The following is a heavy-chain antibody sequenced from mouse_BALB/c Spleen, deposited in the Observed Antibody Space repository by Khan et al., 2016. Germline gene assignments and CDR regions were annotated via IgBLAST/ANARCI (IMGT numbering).Heavy chain of an antibody. CDR3: TRKWYEYGAMVY. CDR2: INSSNGGT. J-gene: IGHJ4*01. CDR1: GYTLTSYY. V-gene: IGHV1S81*02. Sequence: VQLQESGAELVKPGASVKLSCKASGYTLTSYYMYWVKQRPGQGLEWIGEINSSNGGTNFNEKFKSKATLTVDKSSSSAYMQLSSLTSEDSEVYYCTRKWYEYGAMVYWCQVTSVTVSS. D-gene: IGHD1-3*01.